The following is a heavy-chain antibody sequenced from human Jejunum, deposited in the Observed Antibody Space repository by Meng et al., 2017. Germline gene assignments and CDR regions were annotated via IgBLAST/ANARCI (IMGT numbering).Heavy chain of an antibody. CDR3: ARDKSTEYFQY. CDR1: GFTFSFSRYE. J-gene: IGHJ1*01. CDR2: ISSSGSII. D-gene: IGHD2-2*01. Sequence: GGSLRLSCVASGFTFSFSRYEMTWVRQAPGKGLEWVSYISSSGSIIYYADSVKGRFTVSRDNAKNSLFLQMNSLRAEDTAVYYCARDKSTEYFQYWGRGTLVTVSS. V-gene: IGHV3-48*03.